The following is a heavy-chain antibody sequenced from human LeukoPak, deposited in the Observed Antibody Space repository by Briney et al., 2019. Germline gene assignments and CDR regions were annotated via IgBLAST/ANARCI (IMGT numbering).Heavy chain of an antibody. D-gene: IGHD3-22*01. V-gene: IGHV3-30*18. J-gene: IGHJ2*01. CDR3: AKPLHYYHSNAAWYFDL. Sequence: PGGSLRLSCEASGFNFNVYIMYWVRQAPGKGLEWVAVISNDGSNKDYADSVKGRFTISRDNSKNTLYLQMNSLRADDTAVYYCAKPLHYYHSNAAWYFDLWGRGTLVTVSS. CDR2: ISNDGSNK. CDR1: GFNFNVYI.